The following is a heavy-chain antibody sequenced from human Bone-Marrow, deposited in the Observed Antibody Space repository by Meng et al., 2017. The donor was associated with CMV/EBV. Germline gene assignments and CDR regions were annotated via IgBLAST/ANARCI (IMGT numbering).Heavy chain of an antibody. V-gene: IGHV3-30-3*01. CDR3: ARASGWLQQNYFDS. D-gene: IGHD5-24*01. CDR1: RFTFSRYA. CDR2: ISYDGSNK. J-gene: IGHJ4*02. Sequence: ASRFTFSRYAMHLVRPAPGKGLEWVALISYDGSNKHYADSVKGRYTISRDNSKNTLSAQMNSLRAEDTAVYYCARASGWLQQNYFDSWGQGTLVTVSS.